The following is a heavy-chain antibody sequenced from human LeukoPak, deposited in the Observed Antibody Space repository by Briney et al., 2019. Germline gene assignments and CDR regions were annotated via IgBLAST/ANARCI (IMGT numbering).Heavy chain of an antibody. D-gene: IGHD3-9*01. CDR1: GFTFSSYA. Sequence: GGSLRLSCAASGFTFSSYAMSWVRQAPGKGLEWVSAISGSGGSTYYADSVKGRFTISRDNSKNTLYLQMNSLRAEDTAVYYCAKSLTGYYKGGYFDYWGQGTLVTASS. CDR3: AKSLTGYYKGGYFDY. CDR2: ISGSGGST. V-gene: IGHV3-23*01. J-gene: IGHJ4*02.